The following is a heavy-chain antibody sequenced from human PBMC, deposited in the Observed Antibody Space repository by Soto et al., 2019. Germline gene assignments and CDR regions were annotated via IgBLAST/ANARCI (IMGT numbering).Heavy chain of an antibody. CDR1: GFTFSSYS. CDR3: ARDPPMIAAAGPLFDY. J-gene: IGHJ4*02. CDR2: ISSSSSYI. Sequence: GGSLRLSCAASGFTFSSYSMNWVRQAPGKGLEWVSSISSSSSYIYYADSVKGRFTISRDNAKNSLYLQMNSLRAEDTAVYYCARDPPMIAAAGPLFDYWGQGTLVTVSS. V-gene: IGHV3-21*01. D-gene: IGHD6-13*01.